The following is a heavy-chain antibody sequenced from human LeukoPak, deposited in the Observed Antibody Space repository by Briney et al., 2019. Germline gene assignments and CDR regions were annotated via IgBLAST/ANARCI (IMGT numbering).Heavy chain of an antibody. D-gene: IGHD5-12*01. J-gene: IGHJ4*02. CDR2: LSYDGSKK. V-gene: IGHV3-30*04. CDR1: GFTFSTYA. CDR3: ARGPSGYHNT. Sequence: GGSLRLSCAASGFTFSTYAMHWVRQAPGKGLEWMAVLSYDGSKKYYADSVKGRFTISRDNSKNTLYLQMNSLRAEDTAVYYCARGPSGYHNTGGQGTLVTVSS.